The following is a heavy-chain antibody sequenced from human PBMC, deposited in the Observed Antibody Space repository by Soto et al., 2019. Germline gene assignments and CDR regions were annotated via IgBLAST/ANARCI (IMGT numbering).Heavy chain of an antibody. D-gene: IGHD5-18*01. CDR2: IDESGIT. J-gene: IGHJ4*02. CDR1: GVSLSGYY. CDR3: ARSGAWIPDY. V-gene: IGHV4-34*01. Sequence: QVQVQQWGAGLLKPSETLSLTCSVYGVSLSGYYWSWIRQPPGKGLEWIGEIDESGITNYNSSLKSRVTISIDTSTSQLSLKLRSVNAADTAVYYCARSGAWIPDYWGQGILVTVSS.